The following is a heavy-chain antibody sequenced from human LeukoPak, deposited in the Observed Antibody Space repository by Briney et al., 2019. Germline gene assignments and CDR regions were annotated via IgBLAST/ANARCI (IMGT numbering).Heavy chain of an antibody. D-gene: IGHD3-9*01. CDR3: AKSRADHYYDILTGPRYYFDY. V-gene: IGHV3-23*01. Sequence: GGSLRLSCAASGFTFSSYAMSWVRQAPGKGLEWASAISGSGGSTYYADSVKGRFTISRDNSKNTLYLQMNSLRAEDTAVYYCAKSRADHYYDILTGPRYYFDYWGQGTLVTVSS. CDR2: ISGSGGST. J-gene: IGHJ4*02. CDR1: GFTFSSYA.